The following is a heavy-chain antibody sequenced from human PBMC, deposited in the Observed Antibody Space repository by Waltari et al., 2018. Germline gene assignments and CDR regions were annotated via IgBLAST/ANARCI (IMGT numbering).Heavy chain of an antibody. D-gene: IGHD6-19*01. Sequence: QVQLVQSGAEVKKPGASVKVSCKVSGYSRAIHWVRQAPGQRLEWMGWIRAGNVKTEYSQKFRGRITFSRDTSASTDYMELSSLSSEDTAVYYCASSNTGWIFDYWGQGTLVTVSS. CDR2: IRAGNVKT. CDR3: ASSNTGWIFDY. J-gene: IGHJ4*02. CDR1: GYSRA. V-gene: IGHV1-3*01.